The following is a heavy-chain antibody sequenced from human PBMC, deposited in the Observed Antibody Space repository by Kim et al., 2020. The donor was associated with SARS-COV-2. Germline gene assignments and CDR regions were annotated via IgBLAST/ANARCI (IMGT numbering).Heavy chain of an antibody. CDR1: GFIFVRYG. J-gene: IGHJ4*01. Sequence: GGSLRLSCETDGFIFVRYGMTWVRQAPGQGLEWVSSISGNEGSIYYADSVKGRFTISRDNSKKTAYLQMNSLRGEDTAIYYCAKGGDSIITRAFDNWGHGTPVTVSS. V-gene: IGHV3-23*01. D-gene: IGHD1-20*01. CDR2: ISGNEGSI. CDR3: AKGGDSIITRAFDN.